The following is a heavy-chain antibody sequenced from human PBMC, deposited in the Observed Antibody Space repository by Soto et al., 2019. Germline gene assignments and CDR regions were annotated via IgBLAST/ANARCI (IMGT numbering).Heavy chain of an antibody. J-gene: IGHJ4*02. V-gene: IGHV3-74*02. D-gene: IGHD3-3*01. Sequence: EVQLVESGGGLVQPGGSLRLSCAASGFTFSSYSMNWVRQAPGKGLEWVSRITSDGRTTDYADSVKGRFTISRDNAKNTVFLQMNSLTAEDTAVYYCATLNSFGSDFWGQGTLVTVSS. CDR2: ITSDGRTT. CDR1: GFTFSSYS. CDR3: ATLNSFGSDF.